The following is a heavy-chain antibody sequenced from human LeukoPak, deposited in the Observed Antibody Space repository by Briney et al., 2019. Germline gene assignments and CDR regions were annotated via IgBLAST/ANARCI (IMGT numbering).Heavy chain of an antibody. Sequence: GGSLRLSCAASGFTFSSYAMSWVRQAPGKGLEWVSAISGSGGSTYYADSVKGRFTISRDNSKNTLYLQMNSLRAEDAAVYYCAKDNVRGYSYRAFDYWGQGTLVTVSS. CDR2: ISGSGGST. CDR1: GFTFSSYA. J-gene: IGHJ4*02. V-gene: IGHV3-23*01. D-gene: IGHD5-18*01. CDR3: AKDNVRGYSYRAFDY.